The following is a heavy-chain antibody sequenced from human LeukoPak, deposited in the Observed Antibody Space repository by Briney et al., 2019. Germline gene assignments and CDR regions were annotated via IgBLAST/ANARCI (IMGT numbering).Heavy chain of an antibody. J-gene: IGHJ5*02. D-gene: IGHD1-26*01. Sequence: SETLSLTCTVSGGSIGSSTYYWGWIRQPPGKGLEWIGNIYNSGNTYYSPSLKSRATISVDPSKTQFSLKLTSATAADTAVYYCARRGASANWFDPWGQGTLVTVSS. V-gene: IGHV4-39*01. CDR1: GGSIGSSTYY. CDR2: IYNSGNT. CDR3: ARRGASANWFDP.